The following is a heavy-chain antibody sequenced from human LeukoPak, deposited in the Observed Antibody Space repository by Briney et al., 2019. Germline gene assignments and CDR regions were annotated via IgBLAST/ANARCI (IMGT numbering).Heavy chain of an antibody. CDR1: GYTFTSYG. V-gene: IGHV1-18*04. J-gene: IGHJ6*04. D-gene: IGHD2-2*01. CDR2: ISAYNGNT. Sequence: ASVKVSCKASGYTFTSYGISWVRQAPGQGLEWMGWISAYNGNTNYAQKLQGRVTMTTDTSTSTAYMELRSLRSDDTAVYYCARDCSSTSCPDHYGMDVWDKGTTVTVSS. CDR3: ARDCSSTSCPDHYGMDV.